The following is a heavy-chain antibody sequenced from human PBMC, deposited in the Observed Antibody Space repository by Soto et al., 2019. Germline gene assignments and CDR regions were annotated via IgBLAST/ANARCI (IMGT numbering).Heavy chain of an antibody. CDR2: IYYSGST. CDR1: GGSISSGGYY. D-gene: IGHD4-17*01. CDR3: ARDGGLTTVTHWYFDL. Sequence: QVQLQESGPGLVKPSQTLSLTCTVSGGSISSGGYYWSWIRQHPGKVLEWIGYIYYSGSTYYNPSLKSRVTISVDTSKNQFSLKLSSVTAADTAVYYCARDGGLTTVTHWYFDLWGRGTLVTVSS. J-gene: IGHJ2*01. V-gene: IGHV4-31*03.